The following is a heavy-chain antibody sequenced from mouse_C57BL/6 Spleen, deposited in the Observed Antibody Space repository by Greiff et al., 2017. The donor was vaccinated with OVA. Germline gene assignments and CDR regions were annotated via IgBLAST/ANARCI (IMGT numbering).Heavy chain of an antibody. CDR1: GFTFSSYA. V-gene: IGHV5-4*03. J-gene: IGHJ3*01. CDR2: ISDGGSYT. D-gene: IGHD1-1*01. CDR3: ARGGSSYWCAY. Sequence: EVMLVESGGGLVKPGGSLKLSCAASGFTFSSYAMSWVRQTPEKRLEWVATISDGGSYTYYPDNVKGRFTISRDNAKNNLYLQMSHLKSEDTAMYYCARGGSSYWCAYWGQGTLVTVAA.